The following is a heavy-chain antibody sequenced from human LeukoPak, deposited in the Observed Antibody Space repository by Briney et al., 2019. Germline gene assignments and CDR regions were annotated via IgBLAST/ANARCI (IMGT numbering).Heavy chain of an antibody. V-gene: IGHV1-2*06. CDR1: GYTFTGYY. D-gene: IGHD3-10*01. Sequence: GASVKVSCKASGYTFTGYYMHWVRQAPGQGLEWMGRINPNSGGTNYAQKFQGRVTMTRDTSISTAYMELSRLRSDDTAVYYCARDLFGSGSYYNGWGQGTPVTVSS. CDR3: ARDLFGSGSYYNG. CDR2: INPNSGGT. J-gene: IGHJ4*02.